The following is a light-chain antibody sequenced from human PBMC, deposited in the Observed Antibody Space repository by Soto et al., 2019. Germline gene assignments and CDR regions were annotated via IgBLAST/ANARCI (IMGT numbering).Light chain of an antibody. Sequence: ETVMTQSPATLSVSPGEGATLSCGASQSVSSNLAWYQQKPGQAPRLLIYGASTRATGIPARFSGSVSGTEFTLTISSLQSEDFAVYYCQQYNNWPRTFGQGTKVEIK. CDR1: QSVSSN. V-gene: IGKV3-15*01. CDR2: GAS. J-gene: IGKJ1*01. CDR3: QQYNNWPRT.